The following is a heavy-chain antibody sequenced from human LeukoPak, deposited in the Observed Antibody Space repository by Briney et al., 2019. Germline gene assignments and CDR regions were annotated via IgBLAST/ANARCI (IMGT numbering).Heavy chain of an antibody. CDR2: IYYSGST. J-gene: IGHJ3*02. CDR1: GGSISGYY. Sequence: SETLSLTCTVSGGSISGYYWSWIRPPPGKGLEWIGYIYYSGSTKYNPSLKSRVTMSVDTSRNQFSLKLSSVTAADTAVYYCARGGLENGYHSNDGFDIWGQGTMVTVSS. CDR3: ARGGLENGYHSNDGFDI. V-gene: IGHV4-59*01. D-gene: IGHD3-22*01.